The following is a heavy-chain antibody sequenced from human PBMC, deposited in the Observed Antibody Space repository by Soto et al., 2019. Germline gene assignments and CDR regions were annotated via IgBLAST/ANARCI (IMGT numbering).Heavy chain of an antibody. CDR2: ISWNSGRI. V-gene: IGHV3-9*01. D-gene: IGHD3-16*01. Sequence: GGSLRLSCAASGFTFSSYAMSWVRQAPGKGLEWVSGISWNSGRIGYADSVKGRFTISRDNAKNSLYLQMNSLRPEDTALYYCTKARLWGGDGYNSYYYNAMDVWGQGTTVTVSS. CDR3: TKARLWGGDGYNSYYYNAMDV. J-gene: IGHJ6*02. CDR1: GFTFSSYA.